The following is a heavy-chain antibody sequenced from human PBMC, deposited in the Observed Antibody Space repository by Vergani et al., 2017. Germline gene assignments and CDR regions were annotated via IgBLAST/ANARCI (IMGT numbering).Heavy chain of an antibody. CDR3: ARGDCSSTSCYELYYYYGMDV. V-gene: IGHV1-2*02. CDR1: GYTFTGYY. D-gene: IGHD2-2*01. J-gene: IGHJ6*02. Sequence: QVQLVHSGAEVKKPGASVKVSCKTSGYTFTGYYMHWVRQAPGQGLEWMGWINPNSGGTNYAQKFQGRVTMTRDTSISTAYMELSRLRSDDTAVYYCARGDCSSTSCYELYYYYGMDVWGQGTTVTVSS. CDR2: INPNSGGT.